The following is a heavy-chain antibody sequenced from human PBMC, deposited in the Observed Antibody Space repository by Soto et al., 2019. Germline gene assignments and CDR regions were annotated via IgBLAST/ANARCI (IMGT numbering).Heavy chain of an antibody. V-gene: IGHV4-34*01. D-gene: IGHD5-18*01. CDR2: INHSGST. CDR3: ARAMDTAMVDNFDY. CDR1: GGSFSGYY. Sequence: SETLSLTCAVYGGSFSGYYWSWIRQPPGKGLEWIGEINHSGSTNYNPSLKSRVTISVDTSKNQFSLKLSSVTAADTAVYYCARAMDTAMVDNFDYWGQGTLVTVSS. J-gene: IGHJ4*02.